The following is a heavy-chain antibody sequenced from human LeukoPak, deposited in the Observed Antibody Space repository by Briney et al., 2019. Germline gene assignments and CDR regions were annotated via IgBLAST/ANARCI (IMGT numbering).Heavy chain of an antibody. Sequence: TSETLSLTCTVSGGSVSSYYWSWLRQTPEKGLEWIGYMSYSGSTYYNPSLKSRVTISVDTSKNQFSLKLSSVTAADTAVYYCARDLCYYGSGSSNWFDPWGQGTLVTVSS. CDR2: MSYSGST. CDR1: GGSVSSYY. V-gene: IGHV4-59*08. J-gene: IGHJ5*02. D-gene: IGHD3-10*01. CDR3: ARDLCYYGSGSSNWFDP.